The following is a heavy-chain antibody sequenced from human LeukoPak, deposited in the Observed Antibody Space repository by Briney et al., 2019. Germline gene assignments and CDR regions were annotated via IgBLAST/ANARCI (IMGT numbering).Heavy chain of an antibody. D-gene: IGHD6-19*01. CDR2: ISSSGSIT. Sequence: AGGSLRLSCADSGFSFSSYEMNWVRQAPGKGLEWISYISSSGSITFYADSEEGRFTISRDNARNSLYLQMNSLRAEDTAVYYCASTRSTSDWYTRGFEYWGQGTLVTVSS. CDR3: ASTRSTSDWYTRGFEY. V-gene: IGHV3-48*03. J-gene: IGHJ4*02. CDR1: GFSFSSYE.